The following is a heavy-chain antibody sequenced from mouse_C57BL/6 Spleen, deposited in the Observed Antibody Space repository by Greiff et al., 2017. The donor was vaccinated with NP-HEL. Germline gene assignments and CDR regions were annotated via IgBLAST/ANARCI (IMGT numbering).Heavy chain of an antibody. CDR3: ASVYGSSPYYAMDY. CDR2: ISDGGSYT. J-gene: IGHJ4*01. V-gene: IGHV5-4*03. D-gene: IGHD1-1*01. Sequence: DVMLVESGGGLVKPGGSLKLSCAASGFTFSSYAMSWVRQTPEKRLEWVATISDGGSYTYYPDNVKGRFTISRDNAKNNLYLQMSHLKSEDTAMYYCASVYGSSPYYAMDYWGQGTPVTVSS. CDR1: GFTFSSYA.